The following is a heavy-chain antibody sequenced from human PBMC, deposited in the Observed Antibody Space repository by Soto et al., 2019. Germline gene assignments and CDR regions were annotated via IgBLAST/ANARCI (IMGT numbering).Heavy chain of an antibody. D-gene: IGHD1-20*01. J-gene: IGHJ4*02. CDR1: GYSFTSYW. CDR3: ARHGRITGTALSDY. V-gene: IGHV5-51*01. Sequence: GESLKISCKGSGYSFTSYWIGWGRQMPGKGLEWMGIIYPGDYDTRYSPSFQGQVTISADKSISTAYVQWSSLKAWDTAMYYCARHGRITGTALSDYWGQGTLVTVSS. CDR2: IYPGDYDT.